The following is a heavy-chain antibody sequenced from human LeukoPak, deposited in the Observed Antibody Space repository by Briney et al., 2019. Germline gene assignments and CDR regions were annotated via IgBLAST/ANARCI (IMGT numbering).Heavy chain of an antibody. CDR3: ARDLDLTAAPKNYYYYYYYMDV. CDR2: ISYDGSNK. J-gene: IGHJ6*03. CDR1: GFTFSSYA. Sequence: PGGSLRLSCAASGFTFSSYAMHWVRQAPGKGLEWVAVISYDGSNKYYADSVKGRFTISRDNSKNTLYLQMNSLRAEDTAVYYCARDLDLTAAPKNYYYYYYYMDVWGKGTTVTISS. V-gene: IGHV3-30*04. D-gene: IGHD3-3*01.